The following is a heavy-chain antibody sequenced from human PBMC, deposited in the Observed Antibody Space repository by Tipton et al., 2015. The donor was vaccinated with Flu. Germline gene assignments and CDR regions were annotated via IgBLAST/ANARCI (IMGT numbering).Heavy chain of an antibody. CDR1: GDSIRSDYF. Sequence: TLSLTCAVSGDSIRSDYFWGWIRQPPGKGLEWIGEINHSGSTNYNPSLKSRVTISVDTSKNQFSLKLSSVTAADTAVYYCARGDVVTARWFDPWGQGTLVTVSS. V-gene: IGHV4-34*01. D-gene: IGHD2-21*02. CDR2: INHSGST. J-gene: IGHJ5*02. CDR3: ARGDVVTARWFDP.